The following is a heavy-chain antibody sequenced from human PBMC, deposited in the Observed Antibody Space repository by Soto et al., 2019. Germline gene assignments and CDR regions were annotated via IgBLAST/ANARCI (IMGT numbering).Heavy chain of an antibody. V-gene: IGHV3-48*04. CDR2: ISSSSSTI. D-gene: IGHD3-10*01. Sequence: GGSLRLSCAASGFTFSSYSMSWVRQAPGKGLEWVSYISSSSSTIYYADSVKGRFTISRDNAKNSLYLQMNSLRAEDTAVYYCARGSGLGIESWYFDLWGRGTLVTVSS. CDR1: GFTFSSYS. J-gene: IGHJ2*01. CDR3: ARGSGLGIESWYFDL.